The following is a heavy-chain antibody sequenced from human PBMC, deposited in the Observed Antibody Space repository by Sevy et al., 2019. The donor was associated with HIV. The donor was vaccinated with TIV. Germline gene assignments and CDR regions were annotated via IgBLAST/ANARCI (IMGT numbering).Heavy chain of an antibody. D-gene: IGHD3-10*01. V-gene: IGHV4-59*01. CDR3: ARGLIAAPGMDYYYGMDV. Sequence: SETLSLTCTVSGGSISSYYWSWIRQPPGKGLEWIGYIYYSGSTNYNPSLKSRVTISVDTSKNQFSLKLSSVTAADTAVYYCARGLIAAPGMDYYYGMDVWGQGTPVTVSS. CDR1: GGSISSYY. J-gene: IGHJ6*02. CDR2: IYYSGST.